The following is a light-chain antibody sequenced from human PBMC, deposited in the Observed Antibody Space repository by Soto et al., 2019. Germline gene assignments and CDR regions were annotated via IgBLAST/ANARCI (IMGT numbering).Light chain of an antibody. CDR2: EGS. J-gene: IGLJ2*01. CDR1: SSDVGSYNL. V-gene: IGLV2-23*01. Sequence: QSALTQPASVSGSPGQSITISCTGTSSDVGSYNLVSWYQQHPGKAHKLMIYEGSKRPSGVSNRFSGSKSGNTASLTISGLQAEDEADYYCCSYAGSRVVFGGGTKLTVL. CDR3: CSYAGSRVV.